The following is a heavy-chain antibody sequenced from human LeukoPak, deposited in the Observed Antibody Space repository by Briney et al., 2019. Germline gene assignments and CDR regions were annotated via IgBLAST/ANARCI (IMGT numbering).Heavy chain of an antibody. V-gene: IGHV3-7*01. CDR2: IKQDGSEK. D-gene: IGHD2-21*02. CDR3: ARDRLEAVTDDDYFDY. Sequence: PGGSLRLSCAASGFTFSTYWMNWVRQAPGKGLEWVASIKQDGSEKYYVDSVKGRFTISRDNAKNSLYLQMNSLRAEDTAVYYCARDRLEAVTDDDYFDYWGQGTLVTVSS. CDR1: GFTFSTYW. J-gene: IGHJ4*02.